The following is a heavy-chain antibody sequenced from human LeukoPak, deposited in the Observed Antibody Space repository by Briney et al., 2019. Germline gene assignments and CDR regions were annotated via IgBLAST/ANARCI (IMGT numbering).Heavy chain of an antibody. CDR1: GGSISSANYY. J-gene: IGHJ5*02. CDR2: IYFTGTT. Sequence: SETLSLTCTVSGGSISSANYYWNWIRQHPGKGLEWIGSIYFTGTTHYNPSLKSRVTLSVDTSKNRFFLELSSVTAADTAMYYCARDTDGANSNSFDPWGQGSLVTVSS. V-gene: IGHV4-31*03. D-gene: IGHD4-23*01. CDR3: ARDTDGANSNSFDP.